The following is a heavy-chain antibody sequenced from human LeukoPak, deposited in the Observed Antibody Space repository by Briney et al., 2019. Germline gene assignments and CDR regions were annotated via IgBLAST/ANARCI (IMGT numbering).Heavy chain of an antibody. V-gene: IGHV4-4*07. D-gene: IGHD6-19*01. CDR1: GGSISSYY. CDR2: IYTSGST. J-gene: IGHJ6*03. Sequence: SETLSLTCTVSGGSISSYYWSWIRQPAGKGLEWIGRIYTSGSTNYNPSLKSRVTMSVDTSKNQFSLKLSSVTAADTAVYYCARERQYSSGWYRYYYYMDVWGEGTTVTVSS. CDR3: ARERQYSSGWYRYYYYMDV.